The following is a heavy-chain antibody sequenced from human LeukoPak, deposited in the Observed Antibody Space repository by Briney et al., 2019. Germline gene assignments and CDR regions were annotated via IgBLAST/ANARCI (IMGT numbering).Heavy chain of an antibody. CDR2: ISDSGGST. J-gene: IGHJ4*02. CDR3: AKRGVVIRVILVGFHEEAYYFDS. V-gene: IGHV3-23*01. D-gene: IGHD3-22*01. CDR1: GITLSNYG. Sequence: GGSLRLSCAVSGITLSNYGMSWVRQAPGKGLEWVAGISDSGGSTNYADSVKGRFTISRDNPKNTLYLQMNSLRAEDTAVYFCAKRGVVIRVILVGFHEEAYYFDSWGQGALVTVPS.